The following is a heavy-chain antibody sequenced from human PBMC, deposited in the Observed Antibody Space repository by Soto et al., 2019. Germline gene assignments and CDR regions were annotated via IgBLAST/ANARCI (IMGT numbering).Heavy chain of an antibody. J-gene: IGHJ6*02. CDR2: IVVGSGNT. D-gene: IGHD6-6*01. Sequence: ASVKVSCKASGFTFTSSAVQWVRQARGQRLEWIGWIVVGSGNTNYAQKFQERVTITRDMSTSTAYMELSSLRSEDTAVYYCAADQEYSSSDYYYGMDVWGQGTTVTVSS. CDR1: GFTFTSSA. V-gene: IGHV1-58*01. CDR3: AADQEYSSSDYYYGMDV.